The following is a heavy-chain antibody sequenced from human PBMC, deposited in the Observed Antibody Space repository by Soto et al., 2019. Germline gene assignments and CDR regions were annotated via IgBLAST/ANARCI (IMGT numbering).Heavy chain of an antibody. V-gene: IGHV1-2*02. D-gene: IGHD1-1*01. CDR1: GYSFSDHR. CDR3: VRDPWADPGTGNCFDP. CDR2: ITPGGPVT. Sequence: ASVKVSCKASGYSFSDHRMHWVRQVPGQGFEWMGWITPGGPVTNVSPRFHGRVTMTSDMSKRTVNLELSSLTSDDTAVYYCVRDPWADPGTGNCFDPWGQGTLVTVSS. J-gene: IGHJ5*01.